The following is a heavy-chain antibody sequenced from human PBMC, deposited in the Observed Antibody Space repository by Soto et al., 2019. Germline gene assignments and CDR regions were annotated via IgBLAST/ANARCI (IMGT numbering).Heavy chain of an antibody. D-gene: IGHD1-26*01. CDR1: GFTFSRYS. Sequence: GGSLRLSCAASGFTFSRYSMNWVRQAPGKGLEWVSSISSSSSYIYYADSVKGRFTISRDNAKNSLYLQMNSLRAEDTAVYYCARVVVGATGPNAFDIWGQGTMVTVSS. J-gene: IGHJ3*02. CDR2: ISSSSSYI. V-gene: IGHV3-21*01. CDR3: ARVVVGATGPNAFDI.